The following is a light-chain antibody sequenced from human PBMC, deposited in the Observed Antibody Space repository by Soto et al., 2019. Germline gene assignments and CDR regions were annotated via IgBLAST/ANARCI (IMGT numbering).Light chain of an antibody. V-gene: IGLV2-23*02. J-gene: IGLJ2*01. Sequence: QSALTQPASVSGAPGQSITIPCTGSSSDVGNYKFVSWYQQHPGQAPKFLIYEVSKRPPGVSNRFSGSKSGNTASLTISGLQAEDEADYYCCSYAGESSFAIFGGGTRSPS. CDR3: CSYAGESSFAI. CDR2: EVS. CDR1: SSDVGNYKF.